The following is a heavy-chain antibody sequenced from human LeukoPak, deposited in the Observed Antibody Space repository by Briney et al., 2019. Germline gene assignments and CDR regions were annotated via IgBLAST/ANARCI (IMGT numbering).Heavy chain of an antibody. J-gene: IGHJ4*02. CDR3: ARGIGYSYGYFDY. D-gene: IGHD5-18*01. CDR1: GYTFTGYY. CDR2: INPNSGGT. Sequence: ASVKVSCKASGYTFTGYYMHWVRQAPGQGLEWMGWINPNSGGTNYAQKFQGRVTMTRDTSISTAYMELSRLRSDDTAVYYCARGIGYSYGYFDYWGQGTLVTVSS. V-gene: IGHV1-2*02.